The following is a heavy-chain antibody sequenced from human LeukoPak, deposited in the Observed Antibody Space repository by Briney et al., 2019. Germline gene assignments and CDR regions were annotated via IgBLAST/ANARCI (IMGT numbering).Heavy chain of an antibody. D-gene: IGHD2-8*02. V-gene: IGHV3-23*01. CDR1: GFTFSNYA. CDR2: ISGSGDSA. CDR3: GKYGTGVLHS. Sequence: QPGGSLRLSCVASGFTFSNYAMSWVRQAPGKGLEWVSSISGSGDSAYYADSVKGRFTISRDKSKNTLDLQMNSLRAEDTAVYYCGKYGTGVLHSWGQGALVTVSS. J-gene: IGHJ4*02.